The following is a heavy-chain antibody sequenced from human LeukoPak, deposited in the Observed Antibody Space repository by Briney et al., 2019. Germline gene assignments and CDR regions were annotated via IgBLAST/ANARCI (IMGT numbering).Heavy chain of an antibody. V-gene: IGHV4-59*08. CDR2: IHYSGST. CDR3: AGHRGSYYSFDY. Sequence: SETLSLTCTVSGGSISSYYWSWIRQPPGKGLEWIGYIHYSGSTNYNPSLKSRVTISVDTSTNQFSLKLSSVTAADTAVYYCAGHRGSYYSFDYWGQGTLATVSS. CDR1: GGSISSYY. J-gene: IGHJ4*02. D-gene: IGHD1-26*01.